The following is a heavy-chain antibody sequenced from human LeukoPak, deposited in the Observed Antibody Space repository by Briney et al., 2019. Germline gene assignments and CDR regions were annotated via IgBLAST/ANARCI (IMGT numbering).Heavy chain of an antibody. J-gene: IGHJ6*03. CDR3: AKGSRYYYYYYMDV. CDR1: GFTFSSYA. Sequence: PGGSLRLSCAASGFTFSSYAMSWVRQAPGKGLEWVSAISGSGGSTYYADSVKGRFTISRDNSKNTLYLQMNSLRTEDTAVYYCAKGSRYYYYYYMDVWGKGNTVTVSS. CDR2: ISGSGGST. V-gene: IGHV3-23*01. D-gene: IGHD6-13*01.